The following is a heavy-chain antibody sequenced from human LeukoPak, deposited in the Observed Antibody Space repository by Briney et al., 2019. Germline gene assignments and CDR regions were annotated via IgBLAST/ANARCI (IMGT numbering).Heavy chain of an antibody. Sequence: GGSLRLSCAASGPTFRNAFMNWVRQAPGKGLEWVGRIESSTDGGTTDYAAPVKGRFTMSRDDSKNTLYLQMNNVKTEDTGVYYCTTSPSITVFGVVTDYWGQGTLVIVSS. D-gene: IGHD3-3*01. CDR3: TTSPSITVFGVVTDY. V-gene: IGHV3-15*04. J-gene: IGHJ4*02. CDR2: IESSTDGGTT. CDR1: GPTFRNAF.